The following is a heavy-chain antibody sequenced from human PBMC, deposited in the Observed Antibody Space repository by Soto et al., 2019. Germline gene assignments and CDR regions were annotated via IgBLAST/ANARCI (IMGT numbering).Heavy chain of an antibody. D-gene: IGHD1-26*01. V-gene: IGHV4-34*01. CDR3: ARGWMGSGSHWAFDI. J-gene: IGHJ3*02. CDR1: GGSFSGYY. Sequence: PSETLSLTCAVYGGSFSGYYWSWIRQPPGKGLEWIGEINHSGSTNYNPSLKSRVTISVDTSKNQFSLKLSSVTAADTAVYYCARGWMGSGSHWAFDIWGQGTMVTVSS. CDR2: INHSGST.